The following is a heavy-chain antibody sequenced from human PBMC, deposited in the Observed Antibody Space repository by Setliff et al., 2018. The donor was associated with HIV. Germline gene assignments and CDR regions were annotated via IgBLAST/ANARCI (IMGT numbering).Heavy chain of an antibody. CDR1: GFTFMNYA. J-gene: IGHJ5*01. Sequence: GGSLRLSCAASGFTFMNYAMSWVRQAPGKGLAWVSTISGSGGNTYYADSVKGRFTISRDNSNNMLFLQMNSLRTEDTAVYYCARSGGDCSGISCYSLWFDSWSQGTLVTVSS. D-gene: IGHD2-15*01. CDR3: ARSGGDCSGISCYSLWFDS. CDR2: ISGSGGNT. V-gene: IGHV3-23*01.